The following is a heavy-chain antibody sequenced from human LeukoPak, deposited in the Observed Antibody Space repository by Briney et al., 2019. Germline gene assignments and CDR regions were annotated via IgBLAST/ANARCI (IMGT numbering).Heavy chain of an antibody. J-gene: IGHJ3*02. CDR2: IYYSGST. D-gene: IGHD3-16*01. CDR1: GGSISSSSYY. CDR3: ARDIWQTITFGGVQRNDAFDI. Sequence: SETLSLTCTVSGGSISSSSYYWGWIRQPPGKGLEWIGSIYYSGSTYYNPSLKSRVTISVDTSKNQFSLKLSSVAAADTAVYYCARDIWQTITFGGVQRNDAFDIWGQGTMVAVSS. V-gene: IGHV4-39*07.